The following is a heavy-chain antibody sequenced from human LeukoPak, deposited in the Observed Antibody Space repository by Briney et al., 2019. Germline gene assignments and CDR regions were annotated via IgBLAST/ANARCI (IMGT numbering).Heavy chain of an antibody. Sequence: GASVKVSCKASGYTFTGYYMHWVRQAPGQGLEWMGWINPNSGGTNYAQKFQGRVTMTRDTSISTAYMELSRLRSDDTAVYYCARERRGYSGSYLFDYWGQGTLVTVSS. D-gene: IGHD1-26*01. CDR2: INPNSGGT. CDR3: ARERRGYSGSYLFDY. V-gene: IGHV1-2*02. J-gene: IGHJ4*02. CDR1: GYTFTGYY.